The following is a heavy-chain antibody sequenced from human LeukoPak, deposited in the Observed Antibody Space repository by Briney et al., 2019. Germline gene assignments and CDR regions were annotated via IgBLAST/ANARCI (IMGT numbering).Heavy chain of an antibody. J-gene: IGHJ4*02. Sequence: SETLSLTCAVSGGSISSGGYSWSWIRQPPGKGLEWIGYIYHSGSTYYNQSLKSRVTISVDRSQNQFSLKLSSVTAADTAVYYCARGRGYSGYDLLPRVFDYGGQGTLVTVSS. CDR1: GGSISSGGYS. CDR3: ARGRGYSGYDLLPRVFDY. D-gene: IGHD5-12*01. V-gene: IGHV4-30-2*01. CDR2: IYHSGST.